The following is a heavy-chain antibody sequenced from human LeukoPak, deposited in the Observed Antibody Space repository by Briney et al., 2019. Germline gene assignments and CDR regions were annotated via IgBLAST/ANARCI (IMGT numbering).Heavy chain of an antibody. CDR2: ISYDGSNK. V-gene: IGHV3-30*03. J-gene: IGHJ3*02. CDR3: ARDCGGGSCYGPYDAFDI. CDR1: GFTFSSYG. D-gene: IGHD2-15*01. Sequence: PGRSLRLSCAASGFTFSSYGMHWVRQAPGKGLEWVAVISYDGSNKYHADSVKGRFTISRDNAKNSLYLQMNSLRAEDTAVYYCARDCGGGSCYGPYDAFDIWGQGTMVTVSS.